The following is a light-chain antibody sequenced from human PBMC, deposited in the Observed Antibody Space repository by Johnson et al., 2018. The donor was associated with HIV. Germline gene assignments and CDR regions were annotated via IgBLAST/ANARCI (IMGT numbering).Light chain of an antibody. V-gene: IGLV1-51*02. CDR3: GSWHSSLSAHYV. CDR1: SSNIGNNY. Sequence: QSVLTQPPSVSAAPGQKVTISCSGSSSNIGNNYVSWYQQLPGTAPKLLIYEKNKRPSGIPDRFSASKSGPSATLGTTGLQPGDEADYYCGSWHSSLSAHYVFGTGTKVTVL. J-gene: IGLJ1*01. CDR2: EKN.